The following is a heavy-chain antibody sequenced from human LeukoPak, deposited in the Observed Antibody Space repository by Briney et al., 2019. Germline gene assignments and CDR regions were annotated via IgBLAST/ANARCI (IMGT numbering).Heavy chain of an antibody. J-gene: IGHJ4*02. CDR1: GFTFSNYD. Sequence: GGSLRLSCAASGFTFSNYDMYWVRQAAGKGLEWVSAIGTLGDTHYLDSVKGRFIISRENAKNTLYLQMNSLRGGDTAVYYCARIGAPDHCGGDCYSGDYWGQGTLVTVSS. CDR3: ARIGAPDHCGGDCYSGDY. CDR2: IGTLGDT. V-gene: IGHV3-13*01. D-gene: IGHD2-21*02.